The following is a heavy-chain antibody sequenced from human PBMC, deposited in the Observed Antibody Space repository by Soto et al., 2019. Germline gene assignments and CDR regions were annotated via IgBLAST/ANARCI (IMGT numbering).Heavy chain of an antibody. D-gene: IGHD6-19*01. Sequence: GESLKISCKGSGYSFTSYWIGWVPQMPGKGLEWMGIIYPGDSDTRYSPSFQGQVTISADKSISTAYLQWSSLKASDTAMYYCARQGYSSGWYYYYGMDVWGQGTTVTVSS. J-gene: IGHJ6*02. V-gene: IGHV5-51*01. CDR1: GYSFTSYW. CDR2: IYPGDSDT. CDR3: ARQGYSSGWYYYYGMDV.